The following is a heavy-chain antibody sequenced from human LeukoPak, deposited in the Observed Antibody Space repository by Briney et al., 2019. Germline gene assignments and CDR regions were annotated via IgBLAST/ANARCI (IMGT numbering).Heavy chain of an antibody. J-gene: IGHJ2*01. CDR1: GFTFSSYA. CDR2: ISGSGGST. D-gene: IGHD3-22*01. Sequence: GGSLRLSCAASGFTFSSYAMSWVRQAPGKGLEWVSAISGSGGSTYYADSVKGRFTISRDNSKNTLYLQMNRLRAEDTAVYYCAKDPGSYYYDTTWYFDLWGRGTLVTVSS. CDR3: AKDPGSYYYDTTWYFDL. V-gene: IGHV3-23*01.